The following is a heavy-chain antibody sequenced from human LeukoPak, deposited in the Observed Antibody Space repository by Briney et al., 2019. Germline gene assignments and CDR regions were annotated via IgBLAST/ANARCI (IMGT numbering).Heavy chain of an antibody. D-gene: IGHD3-9*01. V-gene: IGHV1-2*02. CDR3: ARVGTIFSVHDAFDI. CDR2: INPNSDDT. J-gene: IGHJ3*02. CDR1: GYTFTPYY. Sequence: PSVKVSCKASGYTFTPYYVHWVRQAPGQGLEWMGWINPNSDDTNYAQKLQGRVTMTCDTSISTAYMELSRLRSDDTAVYYCARVGTIFSVHDAFDIWGQGTMVTVSS.